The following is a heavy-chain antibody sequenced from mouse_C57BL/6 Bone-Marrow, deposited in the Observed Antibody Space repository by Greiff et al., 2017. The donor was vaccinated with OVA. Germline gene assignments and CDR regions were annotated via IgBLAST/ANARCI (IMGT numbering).Heavy chain of an antibody. V-gene: IGHV1-42*01. CDR1: GYSFTGYY. J-gene: IGHJ4*01. CDR2: INPSTGGT. Sequence: EVQVVESGPELVKPGASVKISCKASGYSFTGYYMNWVKQSPEKSLEWIGEINPSTGGTTYNQKFKAKATLTVDKSSSTAYMQLKSLTSEDSAVYYCARSYDGYYLYYAMDYWGQGTSVTVSS. D-gene: IGHD2-3*01. CDR3: ARSYDGYYLYYAMDY.